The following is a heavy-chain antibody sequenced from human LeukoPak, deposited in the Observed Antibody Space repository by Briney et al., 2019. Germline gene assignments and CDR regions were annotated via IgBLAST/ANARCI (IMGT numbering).Heavy chain of an antibody. V-gene: IGHV3-30*18. CDR1: GFTFRSYG. CDR3: AKGRTIFGVVTPLDY. D-gene: IGHD3-3*01. Sequence: GRSLTLSCAASGFTFRSYGMHCVREAPDGGGEGVAVISYEGSNKYYADSVKGRFTNSRDNSKNTLYLQMNSLRAEDTAVYYCAKGRTIFGVVTPLDYWGQGTMVTVSS. CDR2: ISYEGSNK. J-gene: IGHJ4*02.